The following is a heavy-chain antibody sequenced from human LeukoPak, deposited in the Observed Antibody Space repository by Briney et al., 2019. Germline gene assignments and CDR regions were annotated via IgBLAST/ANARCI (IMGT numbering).Heavy chain of an antibody. Sequence: GGSLRLSCAASGFIFSSYWMSWVRQAPGKGLEWEANIKQDGSEKYYVDSVKGRFTISRDNARNSLYLQMNSLRAEDTAVYYCARDRDYSPTWVLQHWGQGTLVTVSS. CDR2: IKQDGSEK. CDR3: ARDRDYSPTWVLQH. D-gene: IGHD2-15*01. CDR1: GFIFSSYW. J-gene: IGHJ1*01. V-gene: IGHV3-7*03.